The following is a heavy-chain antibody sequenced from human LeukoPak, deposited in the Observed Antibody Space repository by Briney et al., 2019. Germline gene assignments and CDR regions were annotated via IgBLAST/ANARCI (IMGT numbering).Heavy chain of an antibody. CDR3: ARTTERLGEALYYYYGMDV. V-gene: IGHV1-8*01. CDR1: GYTFTSYD. D-gene: IGHD3-10*01. CDR2: MNPNSGNT. Sequence: GASVKVSYKASGYTFTSYDINWVRQATGQGLEWMGWMNPNSGNTGYAQKFQGRVTMTRNTSISTAYMELSSLRSEDTAVYYCARTTERLGEALYYYYGMDVWGQGTTVTVSS. J-gene: IGHJ6*02.